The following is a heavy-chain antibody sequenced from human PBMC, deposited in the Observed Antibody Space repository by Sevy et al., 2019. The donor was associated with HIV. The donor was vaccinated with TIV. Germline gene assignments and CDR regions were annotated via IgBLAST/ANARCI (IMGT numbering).Heavy chain of an antibody. CDR1: GGSISSYY. V-gene: IGHV4-59*01. CDR3: ARSWGYYYYYGMDV. D-gene: IGHD3-16*01. Sequence: SETLSLTCTVSGGSISSYYWSWIRQPPGKGLEWIGYIYYSGSTNYNPSLKSRVTISVDTSKNQFSLKLSSVTAADTAVYYCARSWGYYYYYGMDVWGQRTSVTVSS. CDR2: IYYSGST. J-gene: IGHJ6*02.